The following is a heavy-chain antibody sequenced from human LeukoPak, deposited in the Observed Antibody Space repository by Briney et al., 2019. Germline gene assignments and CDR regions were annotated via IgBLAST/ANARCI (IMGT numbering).Heavy chain of an antibody. CDR3: AKVSGDYSNYVGYFYYYGMDV. J-gene: IGHJ6*02. Sequence: PGGSLRLSCAGFGFTFGNHWMHWARQTPGKGLEWVSAISASGGSTYYADSVKGRFTISRDNSKNTLYLQMNSLRAEDTAVYYCAKVSGDYSNYVGYFYYYGMDVWGQGTTVTVSS. CDR2: ISASGGST. CDR1: GFTFGNHW. V-gene: IGHV3-23*01. D-gene: IGHD4-11*01.